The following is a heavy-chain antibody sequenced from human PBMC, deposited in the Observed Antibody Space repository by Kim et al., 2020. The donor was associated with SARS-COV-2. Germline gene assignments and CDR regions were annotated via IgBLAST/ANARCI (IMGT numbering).Heavy chain of an antibody. CDR3: ARGGGHSSSWFDAFDV. V-gene: IGHV3-30*01. J-gene: IGHJ3*01. D-gene: IGHD6-13*01. Sequence: DSVKGGFIISRDNSKNTVYLKMNSLTIEDTSVYYCARGGGHSSSWFDAFDVWGQGTMVTVSS.